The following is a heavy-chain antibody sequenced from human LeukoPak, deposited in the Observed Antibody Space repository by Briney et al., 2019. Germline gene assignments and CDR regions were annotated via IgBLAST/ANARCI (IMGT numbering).Heavy chain of an antibody. CDR2: ISGSGGST. V-gene: IGHV3-23*01. CDR3: AKDSEATYYYDSSGYYHDY. CDR1: GFTFSSYA. J-gene: IGHJ4*02. Sequence: GGSLRLSCAASGFTFSSYAMSWVRQAPGKGLEWVSAISGSGGSTYYADSVEGRFTISRDNSKNTLYLQMNSLRAEDTAVYYCAKDSEATYYYDSSGYYHDYWGQGTLVTVSS. D-gene: IGHD3-22*01.